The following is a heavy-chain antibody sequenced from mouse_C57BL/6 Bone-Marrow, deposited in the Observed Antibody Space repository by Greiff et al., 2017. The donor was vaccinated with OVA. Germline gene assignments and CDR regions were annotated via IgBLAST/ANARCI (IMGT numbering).Heavy chain of an antibody. CDR1: GYTFTSYW. V-gene: IGHV1-53*01. CDR3: AREEEWLRRRFAY. CDR2: INPSNGGT. Sequence: QVQLQQPGTELVKPGASVKLSCKASGYTFTSYWMHWVKQRPGQGLEWIGNINPSNGGTNYNEKFKSKATLTVDKSSSTAYMQLSSLTSEDAAVYYCAREEEWLRRRFAYWGQGTLVTVSA. J-gene: IGHJ3*01. D-gene: IGHD2-2*01.